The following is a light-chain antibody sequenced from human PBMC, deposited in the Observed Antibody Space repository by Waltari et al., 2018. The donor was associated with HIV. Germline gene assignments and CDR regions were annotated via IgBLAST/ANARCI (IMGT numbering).Light chain of an antibody. V-gene: IGLV3-1*01. CDR3: QAWDSTSAFV. J-gene: IGLJ1*01. CDR2: QDT. Sequence: SYELTQAPSLSVSPGQTVSIDCSGDKLGNKNVCWYQQRPGQSPVLVIYQDTKRSSGIPGRFSASKSCNTATLTISAAQAMDEAEYHCQAWDSTSAFVFGTGTKVTVL. CDR1: KLGNKN.